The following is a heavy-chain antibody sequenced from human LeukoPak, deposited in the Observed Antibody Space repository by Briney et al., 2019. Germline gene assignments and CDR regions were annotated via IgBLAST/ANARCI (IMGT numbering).Heavy chain of an antibody. CDR2: IHYSGNT. V-gene: IGHV4-59*12. CDR3: ARDSSGWADY. D-gene: IGHD6-19*01. J-gene: IGHJ4*02. CDR1: GGSIISYY. Sequence: PSETLSLTCTVSGGSIISYYWSWIRQPPGKGLEWIGYIHYSGNTNYNPSLKSRVTISRDMSKNLISLKLTSLTAADTAVYYCARDSSGWADYWGQGTLVTVSS.